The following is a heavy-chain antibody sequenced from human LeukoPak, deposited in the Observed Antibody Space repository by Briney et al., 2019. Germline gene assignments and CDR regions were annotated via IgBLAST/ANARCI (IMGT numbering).Heavy chain of an antibody. J-gene: IGHJ4*02. CDR2: IYTSGST. V-gene: IGHV4-61*02. D-gene: IGHD2-2*01. Sequence: KPSQNLSLNCTVSGGSISSGSYYWRWIRQPAGKGLEWIGRIYTSGSTNYNPSLKSRVTISVDTSKNQFSLKLSSVTAADTAVYYCARDYCSSTSCYFDYWGQGTLVTVSS. CDR3: ARDYCSSTSCYFDY. CDR1: GGSISSGSYY.